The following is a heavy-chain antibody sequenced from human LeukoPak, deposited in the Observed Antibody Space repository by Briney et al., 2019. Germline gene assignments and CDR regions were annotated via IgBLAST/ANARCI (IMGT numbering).Heavy chain of an antibody. D-gene: IGHD6-19*01. CDR1: GYTFTGYY. Sequence: ASVKVSCKASGYTFTGYYIHWVRQAPGQGLEWMAWINPNSGATNYAQKFQGRVSMTRDTSISTAYMALSRLTSDDTAVYYCARGPSSGSFDYWGQGTLVTVSS. CDR2: INPNSGAT. V-gene: IGHV1-2*02. J-gene: IGHJ4*02. CDR3: ARGPSSGSFDY.